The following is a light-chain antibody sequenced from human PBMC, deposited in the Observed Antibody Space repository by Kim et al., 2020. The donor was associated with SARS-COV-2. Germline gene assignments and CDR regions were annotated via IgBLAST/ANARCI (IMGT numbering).Light chain of an antibody. V-gene: IGLV8-61*01. CDR3: VLYMGSGSWV. J-gene: IGLJ3*02. CDR1: SGSVSTNYY. Sequence: QTVVTQEPSFSVSPGGTVTLTCGLSSGSVSTNYYPSWYQQTPGQAPRTLIYNTNSRSSGVPDRFSGSILGNKAALTITGAQADDESDYYCVLYMGSGSWVFGGGTQLTVL. CDR2: NTN.